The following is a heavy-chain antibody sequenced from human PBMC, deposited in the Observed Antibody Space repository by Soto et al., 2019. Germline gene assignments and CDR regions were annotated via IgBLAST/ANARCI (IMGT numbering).Heavy chain of an antibody. CDR1: GFTFSSYA. CDR3: ATPLRSFDWLPLDY. Sequence: QVQLVESGGGVVQPGRSLRLSCAASGFTFSSYAMHWVRQAPGKGLEWVAVISYDGSNKYYADSVKGRFTISRDNSKNTLYLQMNSLRAEDTAVYYCATPLRSFDWLPLDYWGQGTLVTVSS. CDR2: ISYDGSNK. J-gene: IGHJ4*02. D-gene: IGHD3-9*01. V-gene: IGHV3-30-3*01.